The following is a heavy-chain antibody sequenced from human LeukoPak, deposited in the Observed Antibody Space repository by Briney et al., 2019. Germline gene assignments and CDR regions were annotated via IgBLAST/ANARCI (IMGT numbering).Heavy chain of an antibody. CDR3: SRANPGYSSGWGPYYYHY. CDR1: GGSISSYY. D-gene: IGHD6-19*01. V-gene: IGHV4-59*01. Sequence: SETLSLTCTVSGGSISSYYWSWIRQPPGKGLEWIGYIYYSGSTNYNPSLKSRVTISGDTSKNQFYLKLSSVTAADTAIYYCSRANPGYSSGWGPYYYHYWGQGTLVTVSS. J-gene: IGHJ4*02. CDR2: IYYSGST.